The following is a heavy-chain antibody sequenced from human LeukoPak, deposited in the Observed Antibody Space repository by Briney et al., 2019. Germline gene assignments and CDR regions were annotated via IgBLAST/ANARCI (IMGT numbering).Heavy chain of an antibody. CDR3: ARVGIAVAGSFDY. CDR2: ISYDGSNK. D-gene: IGHD6-19*01. J-gene: IGHJ4*02. V-gene: IGHV3-30*03. CDR1: VFTFSSYV. Sequence: GRSLRLSCASSVFTFSSYVMHWVRQAPGKGLEWVAVISYDGSNKYYADSVKGRFTISRDNSKNTLYLQMNSLRAEDTAVYYCARVGIAVAGSFDYWGQGTLVTVSS.